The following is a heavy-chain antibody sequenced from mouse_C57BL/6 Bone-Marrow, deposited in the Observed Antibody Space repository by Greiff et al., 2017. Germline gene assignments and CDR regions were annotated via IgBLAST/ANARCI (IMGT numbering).Heavy chain of an antibody. V-gene: IGHV1-59*01. CDR3: ARATFAY. CDR2: IDPSDSYT. D-gene: IGHD6-1*01. J-gene: IGHJ3*01. CDR1: GYTFTSYW. Sequence: VQLQQPGAELVRPGTSVKLSCKASGYTFTSYWMHWVKQRPGQGLEWIGVIDPSDSYTNSNQKFKGKATLTVDTSSSTAYMQLSSLTSEDSAVYYCARATFAYWGQGTLVTVSA.